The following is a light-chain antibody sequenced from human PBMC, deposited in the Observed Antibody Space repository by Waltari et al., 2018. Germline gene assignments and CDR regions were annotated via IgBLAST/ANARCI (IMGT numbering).Light chain of an antibody. J-gene: IGKJ2*01. Sequence: EVLMTQSPATLSVSPGERVTLSCRASQSVSTNLAWYQQKPGQAPRLLIYVASARATNVSARFSGGGSGTEFILDISSLQSEDFGVYYCHQYNNWPPYTFGQGNKLEIK. V-gene: IGKV3-15*01. CDR2: VAS. CDR3: HQYNNWPPYT. CDR1: QSVSTN.